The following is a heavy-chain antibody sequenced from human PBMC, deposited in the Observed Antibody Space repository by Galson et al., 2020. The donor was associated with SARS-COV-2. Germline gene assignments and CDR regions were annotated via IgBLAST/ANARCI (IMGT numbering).Heavy chain of an antibody. D-gene: IGHD3-22*01. Sequence: SQTLSLTCAVYGGSFSGYLWSWIRQPPGKGLEWIGEINHSGGTNYNPSLKSRVTISADTSKNQFSLKLSSVTAADTAVYYCARGRTDISMIVVVITAASYYFDSWGQGNLVTVSS. CDR1: GGSFSGYL. CDR2: INHSGGT. CDR3: ARGRTDISMIVVVITAASYYFDS. J-gene: IGHJ4*02. V-gene: IGHV4-34*01.